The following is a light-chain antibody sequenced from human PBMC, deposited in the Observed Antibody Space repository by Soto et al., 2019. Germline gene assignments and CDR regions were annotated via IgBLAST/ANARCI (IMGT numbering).Light chain of an antibody. CDR2: EVN. CDR1: SSDLGAYKY. CDR3: SSYSCRTGYL. Sequence: QSVLTQPASVSGSPGQSITISRAGTSSDLGAYKYVSWYQLHPGKAPKLMVLEVNNRPSGVSYRFSGSKSGNTASLTISGLQVEDEADYFCSSYSCRTGYLYGTGTKVTVL. J-gene: IGLJ1*01. V-gene: IGLV2-14*01.